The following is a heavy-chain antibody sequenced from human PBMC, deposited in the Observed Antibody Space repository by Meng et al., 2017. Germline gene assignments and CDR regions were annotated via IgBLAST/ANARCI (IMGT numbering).Heavy chain of an antibody. V-gene: IGHV3-11*04. CDR2: ISSSGSTI. D-gene: IGHD1-26*01. Sequence: GGSLRLSCAASGFTFSDYYMNWVRQAPGKGLEWVSYISSSGSTIYYADSVKGRFTISRDNAKNSLYLQMNSLRAEDTAVYYCARAARMAGAVDYWGQGTLVTVSS. J-gene: IGHJ4*02. CDR3: ARAARMAGAVDY. CDR1: GFTFSDYY.